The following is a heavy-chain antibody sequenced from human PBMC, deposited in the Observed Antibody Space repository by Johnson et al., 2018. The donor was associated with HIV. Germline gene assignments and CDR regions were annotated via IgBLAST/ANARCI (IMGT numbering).Heavy chain of an antibody. CDR2: IYSGGNT. V-gene: IGHV3-53*01. CDR1: GFTISSNY. D-gene: IGHD1-7*01. J-gene: IGHJ3*02. Sequence: VQLVESGGALIQPGGSLRLSCAASGFTISSNYMSWVRQAPGKGLEWVSVIYSGGNTYYVDSVKGRFTISRDNSKNTLYLKMNSLRAEDTAVYYCARENYVLGAFDIWGQGTMVTVSS. CDR3: ARENYVLGAFDI.